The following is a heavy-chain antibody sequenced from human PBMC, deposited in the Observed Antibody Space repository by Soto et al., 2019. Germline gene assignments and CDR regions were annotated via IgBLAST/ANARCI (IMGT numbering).Heavy chain of an antibody. J-gene: IGHJ5*02. CDR2: ISAYNGNT. CDR3: AREGYYDFWSGYYTSSWFDP. D-gene: IGHD3-3*01. CDR1: GYTFTSDG. Sequence: ASVKVSCKASGYTFTSDGISWVRQAPGQGLEWMGWISAYNGNTNYAQKLQGRVTMTTDTSTSTAYMELRSLRSDDTAVYYCAREGYYDFWSGYYTSSWFDPWGQGTLVTVSS. V-gene: IGHV1-18*01.